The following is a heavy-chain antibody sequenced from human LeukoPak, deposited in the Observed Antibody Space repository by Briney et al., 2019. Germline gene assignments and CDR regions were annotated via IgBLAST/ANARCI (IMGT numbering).Heavy chain of an antibody. V-gene: IGHV1-18*04. Sequence: ASVKVSCKASGHTFINYGFSWVRQAPGQGLEWMGWIGAYNGNTNYLQKFQGRVTMATDTSTNTVYMELRSLRSDDTAVYYCARVSTNSRVAGYDPQWYFDLWGRGTPVTVSP. D-gene: IGHD5-12*01. J-gene: IGHJ2*01. CDR3: ARVSTNSRVAGYDPQWYFDL. CDR2: IGAYNGNT. CDR1: GHTFINYG.